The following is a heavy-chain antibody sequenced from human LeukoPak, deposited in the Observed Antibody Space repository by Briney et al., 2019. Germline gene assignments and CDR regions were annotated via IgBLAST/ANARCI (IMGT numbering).Heavy chain of an antibody. CDR1: GGSFSGYY. V-gene: IGHV4-34*01. Sequence: SETLSLTCAVYGGSFSGYYWSWIRQPPGKGLEWIGEINHSGSNNYNPSLKSRVTISVDTSKNQFSLKLSSVTAADTAVYYCARVLWFGGFDYWGQGTLVTVSS. CDR2: INHSGSN. D-gene: IGHD3-10*01. J-gene: IGHJ4*02. CDR3: ARVLWFGGFDY.